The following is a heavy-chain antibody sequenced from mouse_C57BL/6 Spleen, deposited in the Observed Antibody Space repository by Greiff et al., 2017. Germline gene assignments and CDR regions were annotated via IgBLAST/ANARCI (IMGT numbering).Heavy chain of an antibody. D-gene: IGHD2-4*01. V-gene: IGHV3-6*01. CDR1: GYSITSGYY. CDR2: ISYDGSN. CDR3: ARDKDIYYDYDGNYFDY. J-gene: IGHJ2*01. Sequence: VQLKESGPGLVKPSQSLSLTCSVTGYSITSGYYWNWLRQFPGNKLEWMGYISYDGSNNYNLSLKNRISITRDTSKNQFFLKLNSVTTEDTATYYCARDKDIYYDYDGNYFDYWGQGTTLTVSS.